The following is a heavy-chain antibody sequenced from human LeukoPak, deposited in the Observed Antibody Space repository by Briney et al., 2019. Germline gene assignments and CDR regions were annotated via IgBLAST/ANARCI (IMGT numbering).Heavy chain of an antibody. CDR2: IRYDESNT. J-gene: IGHJ4*02. CDR1: GFIFSSYG. Sequence: GGSLRLSCAASGFIFSSYGMNWVRQAPGKGLEWVAFIRYDESNTFYADSVKGRFTISRDNSRKMLYLQMNSLRAEDTSVYYCAKDRHNWNPDQFEYWGQGTLVTVSS. V-gene: IGHV3-30*02. D-gene: IGHD1-20*01. CDR3: AKDRHNWNPDQFEY.